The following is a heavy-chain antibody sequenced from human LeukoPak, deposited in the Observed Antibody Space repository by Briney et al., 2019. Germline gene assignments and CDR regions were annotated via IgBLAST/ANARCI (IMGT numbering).Heavy chain of an antibody. J-gene: IGHJ5*02. CDR3: ARNKLHYYDILTGYYDWFDP. CDR2: IYTSGST. Sequence: SETLSLTFTVSGGSISSYYWSWIRQPAGKGLEWIGRIYTSGSTNYNPSLKSRVTMSVDASKNQFSLKLSSVTAADTAVYYCARNKLHYYDILTGYYDWFDPWGQGTLVTVSS. CDR1: GGSISSYY. D-gene: IGHD3-9*01. V-gene: IGHV4-4*07.